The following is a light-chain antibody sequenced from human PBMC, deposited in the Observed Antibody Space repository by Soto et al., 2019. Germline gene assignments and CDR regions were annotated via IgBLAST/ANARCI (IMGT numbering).Light chain of an antibody. CDR3: QQFNNYPLLT. Sequence: AIQLTQSPSSLSASVGDRVTITCRASQGISSALAWYQQKPGKAPKLLIYDASSLESGVPSRFSGSGAGTDFTLTISSLQPEDFATYYCQQFNNYPLLTFGGGTKVEIK. CDR2: DAS. CDR1: QGISSA. J-gene: IGKJ4*01. V-gene: IGKV1D-13*01.